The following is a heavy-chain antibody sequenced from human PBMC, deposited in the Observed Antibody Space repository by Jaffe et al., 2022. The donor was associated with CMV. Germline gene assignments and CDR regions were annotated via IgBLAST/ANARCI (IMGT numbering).Heavy chain of an antibody. CDR2: IYYSGST. D-gene: IGHD3-3*01. V-gene: IGHV4-59*01. CDR3: ARGVVRRTYWFDP. J-gene: IGHJ5*02. CDR1: GGSISSYY. Sequence: QVQLQESGPGLVKPSETLSLTCTVSGGSISSYYWSWIRQPPGKGLEWIGYIYYSGSTNYNPSLKSRVTISVDTSKNQFSLKLSSVTAADTAVYYCARGVVRRTYWFDPWGQGTLVTVSS.